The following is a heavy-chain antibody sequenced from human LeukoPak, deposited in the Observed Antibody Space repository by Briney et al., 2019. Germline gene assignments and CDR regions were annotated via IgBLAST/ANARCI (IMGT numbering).Heavy chain of an antibody. J-gene: IGHJ5*02. V-gene: IGHV3-30*18. CDR2: ISDDGNFK. CDR3: AKDRAFQAARVTDL. D-gene: IGHD3-10*01. Sequence: GTSLRLSCAASGFTFSSHGMHWVRQPPGKGLEWVAVISDDGNFKLYGDSVRGRFTISRDNSDNTVYLQMNSLKIEDTAVYYCAKDRAFQAARVTDLWGQGTLVTVSS. CDR1: GFTFSSHG.